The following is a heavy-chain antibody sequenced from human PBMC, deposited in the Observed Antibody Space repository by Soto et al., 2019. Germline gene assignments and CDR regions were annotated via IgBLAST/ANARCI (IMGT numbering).Heavy chain of an antibody. CDR1: GYTFTSYG. V-gene: IGHV1-18*04. CDR3: ARFYYDFWSGYSPDYYFDY. Sequence: QVQLVQSGAEVKKPGASVKVSCKASGYTFTSYGISWVRQAPGQGLEWMGWISAYNGNTNYAQKLQGRVTMTTDTSTSTAYMELRSLRSDDTAVYYCARFYYDFWSGYSPDYYFDYWGQGTLVPVSS. CDR2: ISAYNGNT. J-gene: IGHJ4*02. D-gene: IGHD3-3*01.